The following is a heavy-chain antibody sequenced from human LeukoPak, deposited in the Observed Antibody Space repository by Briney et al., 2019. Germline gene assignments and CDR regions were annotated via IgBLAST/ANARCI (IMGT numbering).Heavy chain of an antibody. V-gene: IGHV3-23*01. CDR3: AKVPLPPAPGYYDFWSGYYGVAFDI. CDR1: GFTFSSYA. CDR2: ISGSGGST. J-gene: IGHJ3*02. D-gene: IGHD3-3*01. Sequence: GGSLRLSCAASGFTFSSYAMSWVRQAPGKGLEWVSAISGSGGSTYYADSVKGRFTISRDNSKNTLYLQMNSLRAEDTAVYYCAKVPLPPAPGYYDFWSGYYGVAFDIGGQGKRVPVS.